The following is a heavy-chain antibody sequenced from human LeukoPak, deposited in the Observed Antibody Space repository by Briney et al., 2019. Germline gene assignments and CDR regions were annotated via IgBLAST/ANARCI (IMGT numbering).Heavy chain of an antibody. CDR2: IYWDDDK. Sequence: SGPTLVNPTQTLMLTGTFSGFSLSTSGVGVGWIRQPPGKALEWLALIYWDDDKRYSPSLKSRLTITKDTSKNQVVLTMTNMDPVDTATYYCAHRLEYSYGYNYYYYGMDVWGKGTTVTVSS. V-gene: IGHV2-5*02. D-gene: IGHD5-18*01. CDR3: AHRLEYSYGYNYYYYGMDV. CDR1: GFSLSTSGVG. J-gene: IGHJ6*04.